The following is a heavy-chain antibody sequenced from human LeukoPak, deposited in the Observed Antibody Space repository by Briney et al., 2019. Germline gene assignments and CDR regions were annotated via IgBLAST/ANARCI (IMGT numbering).Heavy chain of an antibody. CDR3: ARDGTYYYDSSGYYYSYYYYYMDV. J-gene: IGHJ6*03. D-gene: IGHD3-22*01. V-gene: IGHV3-30*01. CDR1: GFTFSSYA. Sequence: GRSLRLSCAASGFTFSSYAMHWVRQAPGKGLEWVAVISYDGSNKYYADSVKGRFTISRDNSKNTLYLQMNSLRAGDTAVYYCARDGTYYYDSSGYYYSYYYYYMDVWGKGTTVTVSS. CDR2: ISYDGSNK.